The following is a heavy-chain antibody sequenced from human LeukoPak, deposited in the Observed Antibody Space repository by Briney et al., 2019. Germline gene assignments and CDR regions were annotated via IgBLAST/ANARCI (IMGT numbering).Heavy chain of an antibody. D-gene: IGHD2-2*01. J-gene: IGHJ6*02. CDR1: GFTFSSYD. V-gene: IGHV3-21*01. CDR3: ARVPDQGYCSSTSCFYYYYGMDV. Sequence: GGSLRLSCAASGFTFSSYDMHWVRQAPGKGLEWVSSISSSSSYIYYADSVKGRFTISRDNAKNSLYLQMNSLRAEDTAVYYCARVPDQGYCSSTSCFYYYYGMDVWGQGTTVTVSS. CDR2: ISSSSSYI.